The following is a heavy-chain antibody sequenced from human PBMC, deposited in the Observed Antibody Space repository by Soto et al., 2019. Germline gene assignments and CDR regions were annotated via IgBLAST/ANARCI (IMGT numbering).Heavy chain of an antibody. CDR3: AKDRNYPRDQFHN. CDR1: GFAFNNYA. CDR2: ISANGQGI. J-gene: IGHJ4*02. Sequence: GSLRLSCAASGFAFNNYAIIFFRHSPGKWLEWVSAISANGQGIYYADSVKGRFIISRDSSKNTVFLHMDSLTAEDTAVYYCAKDRNYPRDQFHNWGQGTLVTVSS. V-gene: IGHV3-23*01. D-gene: IGHD1-7*01.